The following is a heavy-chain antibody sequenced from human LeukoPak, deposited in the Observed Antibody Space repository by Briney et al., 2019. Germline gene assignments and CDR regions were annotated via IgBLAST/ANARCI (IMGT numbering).Heavy chain of an antibody. D-gene: IGHD6-13*01. J-gene: IGHJ2*01. CDR3: ARLSSSWYQDWYFDL. V-gene: IGHV4-4*07. CDR2: IYTRGST. Sequence: SETLSLTCTVSGDSISSYDWSWIRQPAGKGLEWIGRIYTRGSTNYNPSLKSRVSMSVDTSKKQFSLKLSSVTAADTAVYYCARLSSSWYQDWYFDLWGRGTLVTVSS. CDR1: GDSISSYD.